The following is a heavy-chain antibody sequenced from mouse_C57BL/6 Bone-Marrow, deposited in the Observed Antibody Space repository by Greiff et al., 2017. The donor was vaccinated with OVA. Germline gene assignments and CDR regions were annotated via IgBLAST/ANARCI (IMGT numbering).Heavy chain of an antibody. CDR1: GFNIKNTY. D-gene: IGHD2-5*01. CDR2: IDPANGNT. CDR3: ASPAYYSNFLFAY. J-gene: IGHJ3*01. Sequence: VQLQQSVAELVRPGASVKLSCTASGFNIKNTYMHWVKQRPEQGLEWIGRIDPANGNTKYAPKVQGKATITADTSSNTAYLQLSSLTSEDTAIYYCASPAYYSNFLFAYWGQGTLVTVSA. V-gene: IGHV14-3*01.